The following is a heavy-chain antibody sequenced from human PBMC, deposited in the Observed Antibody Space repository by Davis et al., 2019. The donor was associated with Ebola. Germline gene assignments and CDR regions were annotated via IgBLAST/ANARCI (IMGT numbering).Heavy chain of an antibody. D-gene: IGHD3-10*01. CDR1: GGTFSSYA. V-gene: IGHV1-69*06. CDR2: IIPIFGTA. J-gene: IGHJ6*02. Sequence: SVKVSCKASGGTFSSYAISWVRQAPGQGLEWMGGIIPIFGTANYAQKFQGRVTITADKSTSTAYMELSSLRSEDTAVYYCARDRVTMVQGAPFDYYYGMDVWGQGTTVTVSS. CDR3: ARDRVTMVQGAPFDYYYGMDV.